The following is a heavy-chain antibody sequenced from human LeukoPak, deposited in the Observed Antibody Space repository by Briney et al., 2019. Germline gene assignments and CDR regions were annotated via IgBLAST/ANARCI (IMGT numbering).Heavy chain of an antibody. J-gene: IGHJ2*01. CDR1: GGSFSGYY. CDR3: ARHVSSDLRIVVVTSDWYFDL. CDR2: INHSGST. Sequence: SETLSLTCAVYGGSFSGYYWRWIRQPPGKGLEWIGEINHSGSTNYNPSLKSRFTISVDTSKNQFSLKLSSVTAADTAVYYCARHVSSDLRIVVVTSDWYFDLWGRGTLVTVSS. V-gene: IGHV4-34*01. D-gene: IGHD2-21*02.